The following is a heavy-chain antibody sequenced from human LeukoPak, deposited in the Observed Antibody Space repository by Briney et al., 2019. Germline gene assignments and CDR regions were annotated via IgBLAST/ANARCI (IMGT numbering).Heavy chain of an antibody. D-gene: IGHD3-9*01. CDR2: ISWNSGSI. CDR1: GFTFDDYA. CDR3: AKGNILTGPPDY. V-gene: IGHV3-9*01. Sequence: GGSLRLSCAASGFTFDDYAMHWVRQAPGKGLEWVSGISWNSGSIGYADSVKGRFTISRDNAKNSLYLQMNSLRAEDTALYYCAKGNILTGPPDYWGQGTLVTVSS. J-gene: IGHJ4*02.